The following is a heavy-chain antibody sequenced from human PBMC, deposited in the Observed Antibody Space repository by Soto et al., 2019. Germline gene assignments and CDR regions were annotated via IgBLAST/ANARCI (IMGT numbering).Heavy chain of an antibody. CDR2: ISGSGGST. CDR1: GFTFSSYA. V-gene: IGHV3-23*01. D-gene: IGHD3-3*01. Sequence: PGGSLRLSCAASGFTFSSYAMSWVRQAPGKGLEWVSAISGSGGSTYYADSVKGGFTISRDNSKNTLYLQMNSLRAEDTAVYYCAKGERSGYVFAWFDPWGQGTLVTVPQ. CDR3: AKGERSGYVFAWFDP. J-gene: IGHJ5*02.